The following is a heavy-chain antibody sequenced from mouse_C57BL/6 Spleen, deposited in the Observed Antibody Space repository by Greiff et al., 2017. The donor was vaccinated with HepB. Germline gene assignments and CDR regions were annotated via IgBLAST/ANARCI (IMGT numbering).Heavy chain of an antibody. J-gene: IGHJ3*01. D-gene: IGHD1-1*01. CDR1: DSEVFPIAY. Sequence: QVQLKESGSELRSPGSSVKLSCKDFDSEVFPIAYMSWVRQKPGHGFEWIGGILPSIGRTIYGEKFEDKATLDADTLSNTAYLELNSLTSEDSAIYYCARGGLREWFAYWGQGTLVTVSA. CDR3: ARGGLREWFAY. CDR2: ILPSIGRT. V-gene: IGHV15-2*01.